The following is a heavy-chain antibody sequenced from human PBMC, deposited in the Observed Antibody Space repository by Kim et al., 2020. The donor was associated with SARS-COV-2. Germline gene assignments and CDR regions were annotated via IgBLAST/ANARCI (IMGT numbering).Heavy chain of an antibody. D-gene: IGHD3-22*01. CDR1: GGSISSSSYY. V-gene: IGHV4-39*01. Sequence: SETLSLTCTVSGGSISSSSYYWGWIRQPPGKGLEWIGSIYYSWSTYYNPSLKSRVTISVDTSKNQFSLKLSSVTAADTAVYYCARSRPPYYYDCSHAFD. CDR3: ARSRPPYYYDCSHAFD. CDR2: IYYSWST. J-gene: IGHJ3*02.